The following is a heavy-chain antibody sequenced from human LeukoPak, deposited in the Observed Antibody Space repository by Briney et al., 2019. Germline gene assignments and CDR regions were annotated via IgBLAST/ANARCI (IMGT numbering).Heavy chain of an antibody. CDR1: GGSMNSYF. J-gene: IGHJ5*02. CDR2: IYHTGST. V-gene: IGHV4-4*07. Sequence: LPETLSLTCSVSGGSMNSYFWSWIRQSAGKGLEWIGRIYHTGSTTYNPSFKTRVTMSVDLANNRFSLKLTSVTAADTATYYCARASYYGAGNSPFDPWGQGTLVTVSS. CDR3: ARASYYGAGNSPFDP. D-gene: IGHD3-10*01.